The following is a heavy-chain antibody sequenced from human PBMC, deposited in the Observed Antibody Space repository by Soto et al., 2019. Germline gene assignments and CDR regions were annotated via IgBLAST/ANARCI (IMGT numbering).Heavy chain of an antibody. CDR3: ARDYDFWSGTGWFDP. CDR1: GFTFSSYS. CDR2: ISSSSSYI. J-gene: IGHJ5*02. V-gene: IGHV3-21*01. Sequence: EVQLVESGGGLVKPGGSLRLSCAASGFTFSSYSMNWVRQAPGKGLEWVSSISSSSSYIYYADSVKGRFTISRDNAKNSLYLQMNSLRAEDTAVYYCARDYDFWSGTGWFDPWGQGTLVTVSS. D-gene: IGHD3-3*01.